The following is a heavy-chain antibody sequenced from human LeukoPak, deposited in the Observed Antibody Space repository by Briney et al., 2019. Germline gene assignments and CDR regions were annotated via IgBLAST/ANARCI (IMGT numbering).Heavy chain of an antibody. CDR2: IYYSGST. CDR3: ARDSPGGI. V-gene: IGHV4-59*01. J-gene: IGHJ4*02. Sequence: SETLSLTCIVSGGSISSYYWSWIRQPPGKGLEWIGYIYYSGSTNYNPSLKSRVTISVDTSKNQFSLKLSSVTAADTAVYYCARDSPGGIWGQGTLVTVSS. D-gene: IGHD6-13*01. CDR1: GGSISSYY.